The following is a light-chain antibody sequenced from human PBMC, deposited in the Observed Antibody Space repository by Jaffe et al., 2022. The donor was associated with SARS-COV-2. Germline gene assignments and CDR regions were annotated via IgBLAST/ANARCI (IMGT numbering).Light chain of an antibody. J-gene: IGKJ5*01. CDR3: QQYGSSLIT. CDR1: QSVSSSY. Sequence: EIVLTQSPGTLSLSPGERATLSCRTSQSVSSSYLAWYQQKPGQAPRLLIYAASSRATGIPDRFSGSGSGTDFTLTISRLEPEDFAVYYCQQYGSSLITFAQGTRLEIK. V-gene: IGKV3-20*01. CDR2: AAS.